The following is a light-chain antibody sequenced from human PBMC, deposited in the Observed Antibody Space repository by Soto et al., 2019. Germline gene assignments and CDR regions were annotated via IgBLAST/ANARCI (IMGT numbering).Light chain of an antibody. Sequence: EIVMTQSPATLSVSPGERATLSCRASQSVSGNLAWYQQKPGQAPRLLIYGASTRATGIPARFSGSGSGTEFTLTISSLQSEDFAVYYCQQYNWPPITFGQGTRLEIK. V-gene: IGKV3-15*01. CDR1: QSVSGN. CDR3: QQYNWPPIT. J-gene: IGKJ5*01. CDR2: GAS.